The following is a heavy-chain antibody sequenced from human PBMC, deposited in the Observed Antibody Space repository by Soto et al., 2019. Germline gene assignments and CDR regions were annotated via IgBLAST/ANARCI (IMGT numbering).Heavy chain of an antibody. CDR3: ARVYGDPERSHYSYYYVDV. V-gene: IGHV3-20*04. D-gene: IGHD4-17*01. CDR1: GFTFDEYG. CDR2: INWNGGTI. J-gene: IGHJ6*03. Sequence: GESLKISCAASGFTFDEYGMNWVRQVPGKGLEWVSGINWNGGTIGYVDSVKGRFTITRDNAKNSLYLQMNSLRAEDTALYYCARVYGDPERSHYSYYYVDVWGKGTTVTVSS.